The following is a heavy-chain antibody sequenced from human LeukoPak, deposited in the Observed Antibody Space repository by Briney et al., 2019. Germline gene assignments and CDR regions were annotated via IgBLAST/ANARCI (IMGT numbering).Heavy chain of an antibody. CDR3: ARDIATSQFDY. Sequence: ASVKVSCKTSGYTFTSHGISWVRQTPGQGLEWMGWISGYSGQTDYSEKLQGRVTMTTDTSTNTAYMELRSLTFDDTAVYYCARDIATSQFDYWGQGSLLTVSS. J-gene: IGHJ4*02. D-gene: IGHD3-16*02. CDR1: GYTFTSHG. CDR2: ISGYSGQT. V-gene: IGHV1-18*01.